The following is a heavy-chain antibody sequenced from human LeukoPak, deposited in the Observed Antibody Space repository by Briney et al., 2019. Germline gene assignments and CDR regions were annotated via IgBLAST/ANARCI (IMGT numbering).Heavy chain of an antibody. CDR2: IWYDGSNK. D-gene: IGHD3-22*01. J-gene: IGHJ3*02. V-gene: IGHV3-33*01. CDR3: ARAAPYYYDSSGYSAFDS. CDR1: GFTFSSYG. Sequence: GGSLRLSCAASGFTFSSYGMHWVRQAPGKGLEWVAVIWYDGSNKYYADSVKGRFTISRDNSKNTLYLQMNSLSDEDTAVYYCARAAPYYYDSSGYSAFDSWGQGTMVTVSA.